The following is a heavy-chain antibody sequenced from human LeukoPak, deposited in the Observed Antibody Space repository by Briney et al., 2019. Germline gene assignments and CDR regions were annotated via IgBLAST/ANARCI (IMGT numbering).Heavy chain of an antibody. CDR3: ARDLRGYSSGSGGY. V-gene: IGHV3-21*01. CDR1: GFTFSSYS. Sequence: GGSLRLSCAASGFTFSSYSMNWVRQAPGKGLEWVSSISSSSSYIYYADSVKGRFTISRDNAKNSLYLQMNSLRAEDAAVYYCARDLRGYSSGSGGYWGQGTLVTVSS. CDR2: ISSSSSYI. D-gene: IGHD5-18*01. J-gene: IGHJ4*02.